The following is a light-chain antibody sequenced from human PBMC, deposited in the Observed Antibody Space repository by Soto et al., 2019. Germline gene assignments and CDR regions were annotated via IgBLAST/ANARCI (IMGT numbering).Light chain of an antibody. J-gene: IGLJ2*01. Sequence: SYELTQAPSVSVSPGQTARITCSGDALPKHYAYWYQQKSGQAPVLVIYKDSERPSGIPERFSGSSSGTVVTLTISGVQAEDEADYYCQSADSSGTYVVFGGGTKLTVL. CDR1: ALPKHY. CDR3: QSADSSGTYVV. CDR2: KDS. V-gene: IGLV3-25*03.